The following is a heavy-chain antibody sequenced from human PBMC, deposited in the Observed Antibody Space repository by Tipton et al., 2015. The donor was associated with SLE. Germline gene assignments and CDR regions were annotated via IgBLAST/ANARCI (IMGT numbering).Heavy chain of an antibody. CDR3: APKKGIFLAAAGTFGY. CDR1: GFTFSSYA. CDR2: ISGSGGST. Sequence: SLRLSCAASGFTFSSYAMSWVRQAPGKGLEWVSAISGSGGSTYYADSVKGRFTISRDNSKNTLYLQMNSLRAEDTAAYYCAPKKGIFLAAAGTFGYWGQGTLVTVSS. D-gene: IGHD6-13*01. V-gene: IGHV3-23*01. J-gene: IGHJ4*02.